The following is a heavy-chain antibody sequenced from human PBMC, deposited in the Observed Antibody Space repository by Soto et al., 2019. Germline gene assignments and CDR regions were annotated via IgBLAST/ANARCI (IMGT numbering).Heavy chain of an antibody. CDR1: GGSISSYY. CDR2: IYYSGST. J-gene: IGHJ6*03. CDR3: ERDHLGYSYGGGYYYYYYMDV. D-gene: IGHD5-18*01. V-gene: IGHV4-59*01. Sequence: SETLSLTCTVSGGSISSYYWSWIRQPPGKGLEWIGYIYYSGSTNYNPSHKSRVTISVDTSKNQFSLKMSSVTAADTAVYYCERDHLGYSYGGGYYYYYYMDVWGKGTTVTVSS.